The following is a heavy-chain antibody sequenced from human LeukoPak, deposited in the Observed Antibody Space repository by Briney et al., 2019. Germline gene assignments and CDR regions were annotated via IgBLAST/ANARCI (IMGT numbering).Heavy chain of an antibody. CDR2: IYYSGST. CDR1: GGSFSGYY. V-gene: IGHV4-59*01. J-gene: IGHJ5*02. Sequence: PSETLSLTCAVYGGSFSGYYWSWIRQPPGKGLEWIGYIYYSGSTNYNPSLKSRVTISVDTSKNQFSLKLSSVTAADTAVYYCARLTSRIRGWWFDPWGQGTLVTVSS. CDR3: ARLTSRIRGWWFDP. D-gene: IGHD2-15*01.